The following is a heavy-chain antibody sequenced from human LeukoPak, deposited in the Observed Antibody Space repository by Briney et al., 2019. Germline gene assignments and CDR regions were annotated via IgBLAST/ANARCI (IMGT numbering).Heavy chain of an antibody. CDR1: GFTFSNYG. CDR3: ATRRPDAFDI. J-gene: IGHJ3*02. Sequence: GGTLRLSCAASGFTFSNYGMSWVRQAPGKGLEWVSAISGSGGSTYYADSVKGRFTISRDNSKNTLYLQMNSLRAEDTAVYYCATRRPDAFDIWGQGTMVTVSS. CDR2: ISGSGGST. V-gene: IGHV3-23*01.